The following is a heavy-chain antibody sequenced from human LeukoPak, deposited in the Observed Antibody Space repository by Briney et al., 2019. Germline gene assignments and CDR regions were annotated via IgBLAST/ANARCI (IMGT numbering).Heavy chain of an antibody. CDR3: ARDHVVDGLVFDY. V-gene: IGHV3-7*01. J-gene: IGHJ4*02. D-gene: IGHD2-15*01. Sequence: PGGSLRLSCAAAGFTFRSHWMSWIRQAPGKGLGWVANTNQDGSDKQYVDSVKGRFTISRDNAKNSLYLQMDSLRAEDTGLYYCARDHVVDGLVFDYWGQGALVTVSS. CDR1: GFTFRSHW. CDR2: TNQDGSDK.